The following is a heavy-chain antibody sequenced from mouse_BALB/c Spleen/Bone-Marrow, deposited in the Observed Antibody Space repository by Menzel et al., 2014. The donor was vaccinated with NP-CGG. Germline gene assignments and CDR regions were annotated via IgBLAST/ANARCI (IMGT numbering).Heavy chain of an antibody. D-gene: IGHD3-2*01. CDR1: GYTFTTYW. CDR2: INPSDGRT. CDR3: ARRDSSGYLFVY. V-gene: IGHV1S81*02. Sequence: QVQLKQSGAELVRPGASVKLSCKASGYTFTTYWMHWVKQRPGQGLEWIGEINPSDGRTNYSEKFKSKATLTVDKSSNTAYMQLSSLTSEDSAVYYCARRDSSGYLFVYWGQGTTLTVSS. J-gene: IGHJ2*01.